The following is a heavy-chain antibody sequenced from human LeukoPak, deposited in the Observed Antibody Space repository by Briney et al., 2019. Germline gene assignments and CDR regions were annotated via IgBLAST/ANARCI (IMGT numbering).Heavy chain of an antibody. CDR3: AKDRYYYYGMDV. CDR1: GFIFSSYG. J-gene: IGHJ6*02. Sequence: GGSLRLSCAASGFIFSSYGMHWVRQAPGKGLGWVAVISYDGSNKYYADSVKGRFTISRDNSKNTLYLQMNSLRAEDTAVYYCAKDRYYYYGMDVWGQGTTVTVSS. CDR2: ISYDGSNK. V-gene: IGHV3-30*18.